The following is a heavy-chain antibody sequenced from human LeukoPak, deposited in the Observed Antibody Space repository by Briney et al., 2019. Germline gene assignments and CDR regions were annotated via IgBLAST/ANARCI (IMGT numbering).Heavy chain of an antibody. CDR3: ARVGGVTATSYYYGMDV. Sequence: GASVKVSCKASGYTFTSYDINWVRQATGQGLEWMGWMNPNSGNTGYAQEFQGRVTMTRNTSISTAHMELSSLRSEDTAVYYCARVGGVTATSYYYGMDVWGHGTTVTVS. D-gene: IGHD2-21*02. V-gene: IGHV1-8*01. CDR2: MNPNSGNT. CDR1: GYTFTSYD. J-gene: IGHJ6*02.